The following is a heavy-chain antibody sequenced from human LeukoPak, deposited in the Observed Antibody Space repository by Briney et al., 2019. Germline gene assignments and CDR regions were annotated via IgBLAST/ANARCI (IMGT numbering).Heavy chain of an antibody. Sequence: PSETLSLTCTVSGGSISSYYWSWIRQPPGKGLEWIGYIYFSGSTNYNPSLKSRVTISVDMSKNQFSLKLSSVTAADTAVYYCASPGGFWSGYYLYWGQGILVTVSS. CDR1: GGSISSYY. CDR2: IYFSGST. D-gene: IGHD3-3*01. CDR3: ASPGGFWSGYYLY. V-gene: IGHV4-59*01. J-gene: IGHJ4*02.